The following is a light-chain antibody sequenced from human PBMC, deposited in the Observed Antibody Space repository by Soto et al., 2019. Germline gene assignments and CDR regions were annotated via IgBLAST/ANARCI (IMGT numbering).Light chain of an antibody. CDR1: QGIDHS. Sequence: DSPMTQSPSSLSASVGDRVTITCRASQGIDHSLAWYQQEPGKAPNLLIYSASNWQSGVPSRFSGSGSGTDFPLPITSLQPEDVATYYCQEQYSGPPVAFGPGTKVDV. CDR3: QEQYSGPPVA. CDR2: SAS. J-gene: IGKJ3*01. V-gene: IGKV1-27*01.